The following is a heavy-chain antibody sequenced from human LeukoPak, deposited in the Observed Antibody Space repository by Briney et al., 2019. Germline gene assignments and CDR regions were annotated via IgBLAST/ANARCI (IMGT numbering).Heavy chain of an antibody. D-gene: IGHD3-10*01. J-gene: IGHJ6*03. V-gene: IGHV1-8*01. Sequence: ASVKVSCKASGYTFTSYDINWVRQATGQGLEWMGWMNPNSGNTGYAQKFQGRVTMTRNTSISTAYMELSSLRSEDTAMYYCARAYYGYPSHYYMDVWGKGTTVTVSS. CDR1: GYTFTSYD. CDR3: ARAYYGYPSHYYMDV. CDR2: MNPNSGNT.